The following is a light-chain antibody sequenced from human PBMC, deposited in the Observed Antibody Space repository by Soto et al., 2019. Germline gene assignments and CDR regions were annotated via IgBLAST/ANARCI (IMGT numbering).Light chain of an antibody. V-gene: IGKV3-15*01. CDR2: GAS. CDR3: QQYNNWPLT. Sequence: EIVMTQSPATLSVSPGERATLSCRASQSVSSNLAGYQQKPGQAPRLLIYGASTRATGIPARFSGSGSGTEFTLTISSLQSEYFAVYYCQQYNNWPLTFGQGTRLEIK. J-gene: IGKJ5*01. CDR1: QSVSSN.